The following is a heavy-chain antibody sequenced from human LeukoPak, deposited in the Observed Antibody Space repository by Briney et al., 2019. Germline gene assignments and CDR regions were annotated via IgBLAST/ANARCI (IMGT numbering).Heavy chain of an antibody. CDR1: GYSFTGFY. J-gene: IGHJ4*02. CDR3: AREMNYDDYRTSDY. V-gene: IGHV1-2*02. CDR2: INPNSGGP. D-gene: IGHD4-17*01. Sequence: ASVKVSCKASGYSFTGFYIRWVRQAPGQGLEWMGWINPNSGGPKYAQKFQGRVTMSRDTSISTAYMELISLRSDDTAVYYCAREMNYDDYRTSDYWGQGTLVTVSS.